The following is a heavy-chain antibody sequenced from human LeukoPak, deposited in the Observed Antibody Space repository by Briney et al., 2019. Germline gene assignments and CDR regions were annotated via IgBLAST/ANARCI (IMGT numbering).Heavy chain of an antibody. J-gene: IGHJ4*02. D-gene: IGHD6-6*01. CDR2: ISGSGGST. V-gene: IGHV3-23*01. CDR1: GFTFSRYA. Sequence: GGSLRLSCAASGFTFSRYAMSEVRQAPGKGLEWVSAISGSGGSTYYADSVKGRFTISRDNSKNTLYLQMNSLRAEDTAVYYCAKDFRHGSSSFDYRGQGTLVTVSS. CDR3: AKDFRHGSSSFDY.